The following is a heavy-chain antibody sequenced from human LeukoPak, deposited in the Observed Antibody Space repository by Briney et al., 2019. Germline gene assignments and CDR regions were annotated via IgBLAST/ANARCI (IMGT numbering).Heavy chain of an antibody. V-gene: IGHV4-4*07. Sequence: SETLSLTCTVPGDSISNYYWSWIRRPAGKGLEWIGRIYTSGSTNYNPSLKSRVTMSVDTSKNQFSLKLSSVTAADTAVYYCARVSLVRGAPDYYFDYWGQGTLVTVSS. CDR3: ARVSLVRGAPDYYFDY. D-gene: IGHD3-10*01. J-gene: IGHJ4*02. CDR1: GDSISNYY. CDR2: IYTSGST.